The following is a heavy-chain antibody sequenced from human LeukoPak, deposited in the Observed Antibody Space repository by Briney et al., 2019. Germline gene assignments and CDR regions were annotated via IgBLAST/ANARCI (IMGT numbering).Heavy chain of an antibody. CDR2: INHSGST. Sequence: SETLSLTCAVYGGSFSGYYWSWIRQPPGKGLEGIGEINHSGSTNYNPSLKPRVTISVGTSKNQFSLKLSSVTAADTAVYYCARGRDYDFWSGYYTGAFDIWGQGTMVTVSS. V-gene: IGHV4-34*01. J-gene: IGHJ3*02. D-gene: IGHD3-3*01. CDR3: ARGRDYDFWSGYYTGAFDI. CDR1: GGSFSGYY.